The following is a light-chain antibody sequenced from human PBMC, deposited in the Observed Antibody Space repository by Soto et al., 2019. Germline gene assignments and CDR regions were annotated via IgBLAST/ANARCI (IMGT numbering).Light chain of an antibody. CDR2: AAS. CDR3: QQIYSVPYT. J-gene: IGKJ2*01. V-gene: IGKV1-39*01. CDR1: QSISNY. Sequence: DIQMTQSPSSLSASVGDRVTITCRASQSISNYLSWYQQKPGKAPNLLIYAASTLQSGVPSRFSGSGSGTDFTLTISSLQHEDFATYYCQQIYSVPYTFGQGTKVNIK.